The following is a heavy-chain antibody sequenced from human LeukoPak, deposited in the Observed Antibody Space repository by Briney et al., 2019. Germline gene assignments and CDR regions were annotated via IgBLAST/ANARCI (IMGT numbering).Heavy chain of an antibody. J-gene: IGHJ5*02. V-gene: IGHV1-69*13. Sequence: GASVKVSCKASGYTFTSYGISWVRQAPGQGLEWMGGIIPIFGTANYAQKFQGRVTITADESTSTAYMELSSLRSEDTAVYYCARQSRSSGGEWFDPWGQGTLVTVSS. CDR1: GYTFTSYG. D-gene: IGHD6-6*01. CDR3: ARQSRSSGGEWFDP. CDR2: IIPIFGTA.